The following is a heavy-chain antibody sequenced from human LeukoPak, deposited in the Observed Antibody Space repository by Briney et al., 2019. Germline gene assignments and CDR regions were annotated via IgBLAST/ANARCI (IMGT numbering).Heavy chain of an antibody. D-gene: IGHD3-16*02. J-gene: IGHJ4*02. Sequence: SETLSLTCAVYGGSFSGYYWSWIRQPPGKGLEWIGEINHSGSTNYNPSLKSRVTISVDTSKNQFSLKLSSVTAADTAVYYCARGYHYDYVWGSYRYFKYYFDYWGQGTLVTVSS. CDR3: ARGYHYDYVWGSYRYFKYYFDY. CDR1: GGSFSGYY. V-gene: IGHV4-34*01. CDR2: INHSGST.